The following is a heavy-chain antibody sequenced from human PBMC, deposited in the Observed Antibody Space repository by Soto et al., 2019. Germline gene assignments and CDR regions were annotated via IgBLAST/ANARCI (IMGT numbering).Heavy chain of an antibody. CDR2: ISSSGSTA. CDR1: GFTFSRFG. Sequence: EVQLVESGGGLVQPGGSLRLSCAASGFTFSRFGLHWVRQAPGKGLEWISYISSSGSTAYYASSVEGRFTISRDNANNSAYLQMDSLRAEDTALYYCTRAAWFPYLSFYWGQGALVTVSS. D-gene: IGHD3-10*01. CDR3: TRAAWFPYLSFY. V-gene: IGHV3-48*03. J-gene: IGHJ4*02.